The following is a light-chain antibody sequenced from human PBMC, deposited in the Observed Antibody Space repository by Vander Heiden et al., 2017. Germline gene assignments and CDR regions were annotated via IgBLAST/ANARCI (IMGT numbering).Light chain of an antibody. V-gene: IGKV3-11*01. CDR3: QQRSNWPLT. CDR1: QSVSSY. Sequence: LLPQSPATLSLSPGERATLSCRASQSVSSYLAWYQQKPGQAPRLLIYDASNRATGIPARFSGSGSGTDFTLTIISLEPEDFAVYYCQQRSNWPLTFGGGTKVEIK. CDR2: DAS. J-gene: IGKJ4*01.